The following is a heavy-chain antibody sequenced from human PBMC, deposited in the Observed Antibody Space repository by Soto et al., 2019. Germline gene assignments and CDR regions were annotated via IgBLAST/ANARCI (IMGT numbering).Heavy chain of an antibody. V-gene: IGHV3-30*03. D-gene: IGHD2-21*02. CDR1: GFTFSSYG. CDR2: ISYDGSNK. Sequence: PGGSLRLSCAASGFTFSSYGMHWVRQAPGKGLDWVAVISYDGSNKYYADSVKGRFTISRDNSKNTLYLQMNSLRAEDTAVYYCALSGYRGGDCRYYYYGMDVWGQGTTVTVSS. J-gene: IGHJ6*02. CDR3: ALSGYRGGDCRYYYYGMDV.